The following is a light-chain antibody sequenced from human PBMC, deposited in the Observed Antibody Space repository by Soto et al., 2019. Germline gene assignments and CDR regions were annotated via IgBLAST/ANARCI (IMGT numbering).Light chain of an antibody. CDR2: EVS. J-gene: IGLJ3*02. V-gene: IGLV2-14*03. CDR1: SSDVGGYNY. CDR3: TSFTSSSTWV. Sequence: QSALTPPASVSGSPGQSITISCTGASSDVGGYNYVSWFQQHPGKAPKLKIYEVSNRPSGVSNRFSGSKSGYTASLTISELQAEDEADYYCTSFTSSSTWVFGGGTK.